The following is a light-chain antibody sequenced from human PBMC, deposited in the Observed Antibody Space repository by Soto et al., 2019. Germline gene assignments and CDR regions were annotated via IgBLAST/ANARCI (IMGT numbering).Light chain of an antibody. CDR1: SSDVGGSDY. CDR3: SSFARGDNPHVL. Sequence: QSALTQPPSASGSPGQSVTISCTGTSSDVGGSDYVSWYQQDPGKAPKLIIYEVTKRPAGVPDRFSGSKSGNTASLTVSGLQADDESYYYCSSFARGDNPHVLFGGGTSSPS. J-gene: IGLJ2*01. CDR2: EVT. V-gene: IGLV2-8*01.